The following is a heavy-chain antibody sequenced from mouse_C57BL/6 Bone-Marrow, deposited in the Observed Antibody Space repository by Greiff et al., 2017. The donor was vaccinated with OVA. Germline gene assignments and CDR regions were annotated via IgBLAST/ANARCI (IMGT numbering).Heavy chain of an antibody. J-gene: IGHJ1*03. CDR3: ARPLYSNYGRYFDV. Sequence: EVNVVESGGGLVKPGGSLKLSCAASGFTFSSYTMSWVRQTPEKRLVWVATISGGGGNTYYPDSVKGRFTISRDNAKKTLYLQMSSLRSEDTALYYCARPLYSNYGRYFDVWGTGTTVTVSS. D-gene: IGHD2-5*01. CDR2: ISGGGGNT. CDR1: GFTFSSYT. V-gene: IGHV5-9*01.